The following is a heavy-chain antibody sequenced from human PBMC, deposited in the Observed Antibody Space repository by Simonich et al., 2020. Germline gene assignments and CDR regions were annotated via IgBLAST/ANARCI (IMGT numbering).Heavy chain of an antibody. V-gene: IGHV1-2*02. J-gene: IGHJ3*02. Sequence: QVQLVQSGAEVKKPGASVKVSCKASGYTFTGYSMHWVRQAPGQGLEGMGWSNPNSGGTNDAQKFQGRVTMTRDTSISTAYMELSRLRSDDTAVYYCARVRFEAFDIWGQGTMVTVSS. CDR1: GYTFTGYS. CDR3: ARVRFEAFDI. CDR2: SNPNSGGT.